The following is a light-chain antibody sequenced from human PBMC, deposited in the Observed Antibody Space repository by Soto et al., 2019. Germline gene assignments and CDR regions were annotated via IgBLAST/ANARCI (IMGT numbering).Light chain of an antibody. CDR3: CSFTRRINRYV. CDR2: DVT. Sequence: QSALTQPASVSGSPGQSITISCTGTNSDVGGYNHVSWFQQHPGEVPKLVVYDVTNRPSGVSNRFSGSKSGNTASLTISGLQAEAEADYYCCSFTRRINRYVFGTGTKVTVL. V-gene: IGLV2-14*01. CDR1: NSDVGGYNH. J-gene: IGLJ1*01.